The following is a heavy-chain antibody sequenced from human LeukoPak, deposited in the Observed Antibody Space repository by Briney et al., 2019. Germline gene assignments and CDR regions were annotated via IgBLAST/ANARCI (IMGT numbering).Heavy chain of an antibody. CDR3: ARGSVPTKYSGYDYFGSGWFDP. CDR1: GYTFTSYG. V-gene: IGHV1-18*01. CDR2: ISAYNGNT. D-gene: IGHD5-12*01. Sequence: EASVKVSCKASGYTFTSYGISWVRQAPGQGLEWMGWISAYNGNTNYAQKLQGRVTMTTDTSTSTAYMELRSLRSDDTAVYYCARGSVPTKYSGYDYFGSGWFDPWGQGTLVTVSS. J-gene: IGHJ5*02.